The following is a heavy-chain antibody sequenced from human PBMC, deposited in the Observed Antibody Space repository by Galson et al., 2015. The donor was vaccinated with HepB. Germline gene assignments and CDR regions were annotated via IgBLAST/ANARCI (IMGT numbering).Heavy chain of an antibody. V-gene: IGHV1-2*06. CDR2: INPKSGGT. CDR3: VRESRIIWFGDRDFTWFDP. Sequence: AVKVSCKASGYTFSDFYIHWVRQAAGQGPEWMGRINPKSGGTKYAQNFQGRVTMTRDTSISTMYMEVSRLTSDDTAIYYCVRESRIIWFGDRDFTWFDPWGQGTLFTVSS. D-gene: IGHD3-10*01. CDR1: GYTFSDFY. J-gene: IGHJ5*02.